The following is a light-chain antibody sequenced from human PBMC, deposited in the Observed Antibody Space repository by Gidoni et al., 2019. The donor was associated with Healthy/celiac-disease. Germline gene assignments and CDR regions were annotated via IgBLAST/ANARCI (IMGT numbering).Light chain of an antibody. V-gene: IGKV3-11*01. J-gene: IGKJ3*01. CDR2: DAS. Sequence: EIVLAQSPATLSLSPGERATFSCRASQSVSSYLAWYQQKPGQAPRLLLYDASNRATGIPARFSGSGSGTDFTLTISSLEPEDFAVYYCQQRSNWPPITFXPXTKVDIK. CDR1: QSVSSY. CDR3: QQRSNWPPIT.